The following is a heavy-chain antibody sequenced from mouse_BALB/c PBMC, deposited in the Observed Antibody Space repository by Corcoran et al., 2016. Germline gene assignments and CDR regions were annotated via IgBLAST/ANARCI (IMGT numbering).Heavy chain of an antibody. CDR3: ARGDSSNFDY. J-gene: IGHJ2*01. CDR1: GYTFTNCG. Sequence: QIQLVQSGPELKKPGETVKISCKASGYTFTNCGMNWVKQAPGKGLKWMGWINTYTGEPTYADDFKGRFAFSLETSASTAYLQINNLKNEDMATYFCARGDSSNFDYWGQGTTLTVSS. D-gene: IGHD3-3*01. V-gene: IGHV9-1*02. CDR2: INTYTGEP.